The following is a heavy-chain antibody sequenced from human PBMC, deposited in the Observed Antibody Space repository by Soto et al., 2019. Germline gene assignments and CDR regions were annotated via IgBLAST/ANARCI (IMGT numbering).Heavy chain of an antibody. CDR2: TYNLGNV. CDR3: ARHAPGSTFFDY. D-gene: IGHD3-10*01. J-gene: IGHJ4*02. CDR1: GGPLPNYY. V-gene: IGHV4-59*04. Sequence: QLRLQESGPGLVKPSETLSLSCNVSGGPLPNYYWDWIRQPPGKGLGWIGITYNLGNVHYHPSLTRRVTMSIDMSKNQFSLEVRFVTAADTATYFCARHAPGSTFFDYWGQGALVTVSS.